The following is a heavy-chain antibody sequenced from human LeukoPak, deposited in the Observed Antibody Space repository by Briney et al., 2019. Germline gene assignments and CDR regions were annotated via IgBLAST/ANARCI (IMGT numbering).Heavy chain of an antibody. Sequence: PSETPSLTCTVSGGSISSNIYYWGWIRQSPGKGLEWIASIHYSGNTYYNPSLESRVTISVDTSKHQFSLRLSCVTAADTAVHYWASLGAEGYVHFWGQGTLVTVSS. CDR1: GGSISSNIYY. V-gene: IGHV4-39*01. D-gene: IGHD3-10*02. CDR2: IHYSGNT. J-gene: IGHJ4*02. CDR3: ASLGAEGYVHF.